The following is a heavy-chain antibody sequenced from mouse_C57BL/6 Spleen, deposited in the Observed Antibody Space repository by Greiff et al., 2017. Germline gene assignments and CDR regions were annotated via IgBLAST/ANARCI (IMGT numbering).Heavy chain of an antibody. J-gene: IGHJ2*01. CDR2: LYPGDGDP. D-gene: IGHD1-1*01. CDR3: ARVDYGSRYYFDY. CDR1: GYAFSSSW. Sequence: QVQLKQSGPELVKPGASVKISCKASGYAFSSSWMNWVKQRPGKGLEWIGRLYPGDGDPNYNGKVKGKATLTADKSSSTAYMQLSSLTSEDSAVYFCARVDYGSRYYFDYWGQGTTLTVSS. V-gene: IGHV1-82*01.